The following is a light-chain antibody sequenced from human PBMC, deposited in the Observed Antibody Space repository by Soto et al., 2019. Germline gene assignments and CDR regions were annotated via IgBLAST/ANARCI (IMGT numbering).Light chain of an antibody. CDR2: AAS. Sequence: EILLTQSPSTLSLSPGEGVTLSCRASQSVTVNSLAWYQQKPGQAPRLLIYAASTRAAAVPDRFTGSGSGTDFTLTISRLEPEDFAGYYCQQYGSSPKITFGQGTRLEIK. V-gene: IGKV3-20*01. CDR1: QSVTVNS. CDR3: QQYGSSPKIT. J-gene: IGKJ5*01.